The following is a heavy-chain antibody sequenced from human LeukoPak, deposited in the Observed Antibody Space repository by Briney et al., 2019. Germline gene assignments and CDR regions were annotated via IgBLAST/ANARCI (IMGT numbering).Heavy chain of an antibody. V-gene: IGHV4-59*11. CDR3: ARAHGYCSSTSCYSINDY. Sequence: PSETLSLTCTVSGGSISSHYWSWIRQPPGKGLEWIGYIDYSGSTNYIPSLKSRVTISVDTSKNQFSLKLSSVTAADTAVYYCARAHGYCSSTSCYSINDYWGQGTLVTVSS. D-gene: IGHD2-2*01. CDR2: IDYSGST. J-gene: IGHJ4*02. CDR1: GGSISSHY.